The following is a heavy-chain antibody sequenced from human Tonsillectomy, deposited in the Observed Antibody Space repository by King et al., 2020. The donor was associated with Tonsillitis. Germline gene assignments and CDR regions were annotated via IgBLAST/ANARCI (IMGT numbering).Heavy chain of an antibody. CDR2: INHSGST. CDR3: ARGGYTYAYRNDAFDI. D-gene: IGHD3-16*01. J-gene: IGHJ3*02. Sequence: VQLQQWGAGLLKPSETLSLTCAVYGGSFSGYYWSWIRQSPGKGLEWIGEINHSGSTNYTPSLKSRVTISVDTSKNHFSLKQSSVTAADTAVYYCARGGYTYAYRNDAFDIWGQGTMVTVSS. CDR1: GGSFSGYY. V-gene: IGHV4-34*01.